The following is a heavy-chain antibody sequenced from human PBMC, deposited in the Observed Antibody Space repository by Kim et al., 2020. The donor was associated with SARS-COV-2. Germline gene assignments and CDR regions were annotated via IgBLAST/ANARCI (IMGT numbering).Heavy chain of an antibody. V-gene: IGHV3-33*01. CDR1: GFTFSSYG. D-gene: IGHD4-17*01. J-gene: IGHJ6*02. CDR2: IWYDGSNK. CDR3: ARDPTSPYGDYEDYYYGMDV. Sequence: GGSLRLSCAASGFTFSSYGMHWVRQAPGKGLEWVAVIWYDGSNKYYADSVKGRFTISRDNSKNTLYLQMNSLRAEDTAVYYCARDPTSPYGDYEDYYYGMDVWCQGTTVTVSS.